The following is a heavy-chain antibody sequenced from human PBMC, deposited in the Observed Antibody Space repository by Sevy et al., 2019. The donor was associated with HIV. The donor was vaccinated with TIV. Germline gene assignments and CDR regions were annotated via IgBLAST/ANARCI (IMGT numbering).Heavy chain of an antibody. J-gene: IGHJ4*02. D-gene: IGHD5-12*01. CDR3: AKNRGYDPHFDY. CDR2: ISGSGGTT. Sequence: GGSLRLSCAASGFTFSSYAMSWVRQASGKGLEWVSGISGSGGTTYYADSVKGRFTISRDKSKSTLFLQMNNLRAEDTAIYYCAKNRGYDPHFDYWGQGTLVTVSS. V-gene: IGHV3-23*01. CDR1: GFTFSSYA.